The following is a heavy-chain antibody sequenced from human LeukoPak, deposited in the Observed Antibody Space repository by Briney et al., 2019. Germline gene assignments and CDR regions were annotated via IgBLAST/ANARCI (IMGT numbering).Heavy chain of an antibody. CDR3: ARLLLWFGELEFGFDY. J-gene: IGHJ4*02. Sequence: PGGSLRLSCAASGFTFSSYAMHWVRQAPGKGLEWVAVISYDGSNKYYADSVKGRFTISRDNSKNTLYLQMNSLRAEDTAVYYCARLLLWFGELEFGFDYWGQGTLVTVSS. CDR2: ISYDGSNK. CDR1: GFTFSSYA. V-gene: IGHV3-30*14. D-gene: IGHD3-10*01.